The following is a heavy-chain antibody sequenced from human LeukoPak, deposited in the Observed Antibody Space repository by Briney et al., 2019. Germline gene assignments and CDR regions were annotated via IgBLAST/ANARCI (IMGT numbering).Heavy chain of an antibody. Sequence: ASVKVSCKASGGTFRSYAISWVRQAPGQGLEWVGGIIPIFGTANYAQKFQGRVTITTDESTSTAYMELSSLRSEDTAVYYCASSGGSQPLALAGQYYFDYWGQGTLVTVSS. V-gene: IGHV1-69*05. CDR2: IIPIFGTA. CDR3: ASSGGSQPLALAGQYYFDY. D-gene: IGHD6-19*01. J-gene: IGHJ4*02. CDR1: GGTFRSYA.